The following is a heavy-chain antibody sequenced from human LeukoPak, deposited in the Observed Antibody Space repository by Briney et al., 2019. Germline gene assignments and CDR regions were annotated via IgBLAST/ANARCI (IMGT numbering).Heavy chain of an antibody. D-gene: IGHD1-26*01. J-gene: IGHJ4*02. CDR1: GFTFDDYA. CDR2: ISWNSGSI. CDR3: AKDMFEYSGSYYFDY. V-gene: IGHV3-9*01. Sequence: GRSLRLSCAASGFTFDDYAMHWVRHAPGKGLEWVSGISWNSGSIGYADSVKGRFTISRDNAKNSLYLQMNSLRAEDTALYYCAKDMFEYSGSYYFDYWGQGTLVTVSS.